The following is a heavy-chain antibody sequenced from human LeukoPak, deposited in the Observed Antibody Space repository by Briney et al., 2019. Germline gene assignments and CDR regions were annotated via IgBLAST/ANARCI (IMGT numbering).Heavy chain of an antibody. Sequence: PGGSLRLSCAASGFTVSSNCMSWVRQAPGKGLEWVSVIYSGGRTYYADSVKGRFTISRDNSKNTLYLQMNSLRAEDTAVYYCARDISSGYYDAFDIWGQGTMVTVSS. CDR3: ARDISSGYYDAFDI. D-gene: IGHD3-22*01. V-gene: IGHV3-66*01. J-gene: IGHJ3*02. CDR2: IYSGGRT. CDR1: GFTVSSNC.